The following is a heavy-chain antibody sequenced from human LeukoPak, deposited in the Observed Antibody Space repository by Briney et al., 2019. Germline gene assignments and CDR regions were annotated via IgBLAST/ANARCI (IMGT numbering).Heavy chain of an antibody. CDR3: ARGKARGYDYVWGSYRLISAFDY. CDR2: INHSGST. CDR1: GGSFSGYY. J-gene: IGHJ4*02. D-gene: IGHD3-16*02. Sequence: SETLSLTCAVYGGSFSGYYWSWISQPPGKGLEWIGEINHSGSTNYNPSLKSRVTISVDTSKNQFSLKLSSVTAADTAVYYCARGKARGYDYVWGSYRLISAFDYWGQGTLVTVSS. V-gene: IGHV4-34*01.